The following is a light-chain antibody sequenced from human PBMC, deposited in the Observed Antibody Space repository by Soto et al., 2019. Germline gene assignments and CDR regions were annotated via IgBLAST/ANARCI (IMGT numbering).Light chain of an antibody. CDR1: QAIDSW. CDR3: QQTLSFHPT. V-gene: IGKV1-12*01. J-gene: IGKJ1*01. CDR2: TGS. Sequence: DIQMTQSPSSVSASVGDRVTITCRAGQAIDSWLAWYQQKPGEAPKLLIFTGSLLHSGVPPRFSGSGSGTDFTLTISSLQPEDFATYYCQQTLSFHPTFGQGTKVDIK.